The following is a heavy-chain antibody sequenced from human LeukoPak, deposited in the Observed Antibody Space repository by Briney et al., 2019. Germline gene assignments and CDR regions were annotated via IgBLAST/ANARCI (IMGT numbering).Heavy chain of an antibody. J-gene: IGHJ5*02. CDR1: GGTFSSYA. D-gene: IGHD6-19*01. CDR2: IIPIIGTA. V-gene: IGHV1-69*13. CDR3: AGGALPIAVAGTNWFDP. Sequence: SVKISCKTSGGTFSSYATSWVRQAPGQGLEWMGGIIPIIGTANYAQKFQGRVTITADESTSTAYMELSSLRSEDTAVYYCAGGALPIAVAGTNWFDPWGQGTLVTVSS.